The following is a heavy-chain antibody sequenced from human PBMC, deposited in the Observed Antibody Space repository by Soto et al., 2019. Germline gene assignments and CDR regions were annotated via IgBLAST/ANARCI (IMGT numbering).Heavy chain of an antibody. J-gene: IGHJ4*02. V-gene: IGHV3-23*01. CDR3: AQRPYNYDRSKRPLGYFDS. D-gene: IGHD3-22*01. Sequence: EVQVLESGGGLVQPGESLRLSCATSGFTYNTYAMSWVRQAPGKGLEWVSTVNGNGVDTYYAAYVKGRFITSRDNSKNTHYLQMNSLRGDDTDLYYCAQRPYNYDRSKRPLGYFDSWGQGTLVTVSS. CDR1: GFTYNTYA. CDR2: VNGNGVDT.